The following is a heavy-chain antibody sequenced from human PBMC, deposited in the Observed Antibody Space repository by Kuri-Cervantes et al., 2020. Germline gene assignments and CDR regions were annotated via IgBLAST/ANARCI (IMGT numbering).Heavy chain of an antibody. V-gene: IGHV1-18*01. CDR1: GYTFTSYG. D-gene: IGHD3-3*01. Sequence: ASVKVSCKASGYTFTSYGISWVRQAPGQGLEWMGWISAYNGNTNYAQKLQGRVTMTTDTSTSTAYMELRSLRSDDTAVYYCARGGVVGPHYYYYYMDVWGKGTTVTVSS. CDR3: ARGGVVGPHYYYYYMDV. CDR2: ISAYNGNT. J-gene: IGHJ6*03.